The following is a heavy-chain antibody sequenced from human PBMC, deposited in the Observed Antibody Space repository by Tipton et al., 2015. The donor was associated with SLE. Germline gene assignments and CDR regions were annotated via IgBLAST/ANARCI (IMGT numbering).Heavy chain of an antibody. CDR1: GFTFRTYG. CDR2: ISDGGGNT. CDR3: ARRYTSETDV. V-gene: IGHV3-21*01. J-gene: IGHJ6*02. Sequence: SLRLSCAASGFTFRTYGMNWVRQAPGQGLEWVSSISDGGGNTYYVDSVKGRFTISRDNAKNSLYLQMNSLRAEDTAVYYCARRYTSETDVWGQGTTVTVSS. D-gene: IGHD6-19*01.